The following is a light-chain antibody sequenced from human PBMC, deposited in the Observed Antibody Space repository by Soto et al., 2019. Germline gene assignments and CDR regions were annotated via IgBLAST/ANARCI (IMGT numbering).Light chain of an antibody. Sequence: DIQMTQSPSSLSASVGDRVSITCRASQSISTYLNWYQQKPGKAPKLLIYAASSLQSGVQSRFSGSGSGTDFTLSISSLQPEDFATDYCQQRDSTPRAFGPGTNVDIK. V-gene: IGKV1-39*01. CDR3: QQRDSTPRA. CDR2: AAS. J-gene: IGKJ3*01. CDR1: QSISTY.